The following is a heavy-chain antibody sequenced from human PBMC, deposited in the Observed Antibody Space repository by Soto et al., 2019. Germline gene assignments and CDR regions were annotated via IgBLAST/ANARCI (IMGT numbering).Heavy chain of an antibody. CDR3: ARDGRYRATLHYDYVWGSYRYRFDY. Sequence: SETLSLTCAVYGGSFSGYDWTWIRQPPGTGLEWIGEINHSGSTNYNPSLKSRVTISVDTSKNQFSLKLTSVTAADTAVYYCARDGRYRATLHYDYVWGSYRYRFDYWGQGTLVTVSS. V-gene: IGHV4-34*01. J-gene: IGHJ4*02. CDR1: GGSFSGYD. CDR2: INHSGST. D-gene: IGHD3-16*02.